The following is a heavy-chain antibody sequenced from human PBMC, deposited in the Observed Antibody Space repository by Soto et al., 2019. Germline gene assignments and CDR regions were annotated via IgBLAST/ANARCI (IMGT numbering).Heavy chain of an antibody. D-gene: IGHD3-22*01. CDR2: ISGSGGST. V-gene: IGHV3-23*01. J-gene: IGHJ4*02. Sequence: GGSLRLSCAASGFTFSSYDMSWVRQAPGKGLEWVSAISGSGGSTYYADSVKGRFTISRDNSKNTLYLQMNSLRAEDTAVYYCAKTYYYDSSGYYFDYWGQGTLVTVSS. CDR3: AKTYYYDSSGYYFDY. CDR1: GFTFSSYD.